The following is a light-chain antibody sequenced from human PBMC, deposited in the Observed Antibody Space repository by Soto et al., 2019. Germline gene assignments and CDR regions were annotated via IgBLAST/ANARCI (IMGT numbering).Light chain of an antibody. Sequence: DIQMTQSPSTLSASVGDRVTITCRASQSISTWLAWYQQKPGKAPKLLIYQASSLESGAPTRFSGSGSGTEFTLNISSLKPDDFATYYCQQYNAYTWTFDQGTKVEIK. V-gene: IGKV1-5*03. CDR1: QSISTW. CDR3: QQYNAYTWT. CDR2: QAS. J-gene: IGKJ1*01.